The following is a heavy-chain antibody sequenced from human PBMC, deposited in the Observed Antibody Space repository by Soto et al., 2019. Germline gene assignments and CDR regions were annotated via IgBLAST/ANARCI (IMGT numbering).Heavy chain of an antibody. V-gene: IGHV3-66*01. J-gene: IGHJ6*03. D-gene: IGHD4-17*01. CDR2: IYSGGST. Sequence: GGSLRLSCAASGFTVSSNYMSWVRQAPGKGLEWVSVIYSGGSTYYADSVKGRFTISRDNSKNTLYLQMNSLRAEDTAVYYCARSEMTTVTGDYYYYMDVWGKRTTVTVSS. CDR3: ARSEMTTVTGDYYYYMDV. CDR1: GFTVSSNY.